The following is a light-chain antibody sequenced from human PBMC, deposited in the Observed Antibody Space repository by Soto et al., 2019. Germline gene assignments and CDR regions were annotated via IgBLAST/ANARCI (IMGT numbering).Light chain of an antibody. CDR3: HVWDNVGDHYV. CDR2: DDT. J-gene: IGLJ1*01. CDR1: NIGSKS. Sequence: SYELTQPPLVSVAPGQTARLACAGNNIGSKSVHWYQHRPGQAPVLVVYDDTDRPSGIPERFSGSNSGNTATLTISRVEAGDEADYYCHVWDNVGDHYVFGPGTKVTAL. V-gene: IGLV3-21*02.